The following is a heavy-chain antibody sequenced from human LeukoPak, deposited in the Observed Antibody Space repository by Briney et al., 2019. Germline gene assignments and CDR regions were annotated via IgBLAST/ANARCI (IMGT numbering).Heavy chain of an antibody. D-gene: IGHD3-3*01. CDR3: ARGSGLAAFDI. CDR2: ICSGGST. CDR1: GFTVSSNY. Sequence: GGSLRLSCAASGFTVSSNYMSWVRQAPGKGLEWVSVICSGGSTYYADSVKGRFTISRDNSKNTLYLQMNSLRAEDTAVYYCARGSGLAAFDIWGQGTMVTVSS. J-gene: IGHJ3*02. V-gene: IGHV3-53*01.